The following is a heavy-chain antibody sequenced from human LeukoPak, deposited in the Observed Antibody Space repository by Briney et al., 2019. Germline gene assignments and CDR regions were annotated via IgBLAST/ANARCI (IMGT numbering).Heavy chain of an antibody. CDR1: GFTFSTYW. D-gene: IGHD1-14*01. J-gene: IGHJ4*02. Sequence: GGFVRLSCAASGFTFSTYWMSWVRQAPGKGLEWVANIQQDGSEKYYVASVKGRFTISRDNAKNSLYLQMNSLRVEDTAVYYCARRWVSGSNFDSWGQGTLVTVSS. V-gene: IGHV3-7*01. CDR2: IQQDGSEK. CDR3: ARRWVSGSNFDS.